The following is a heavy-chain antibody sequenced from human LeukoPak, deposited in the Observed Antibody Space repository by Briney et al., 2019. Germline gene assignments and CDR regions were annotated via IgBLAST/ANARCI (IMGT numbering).Heavy chain of an antibody. CDR1: GFTFRSYG. D-gene: IGHD4-23*01. J-gene: IGHJ4*02. V-gene: IGHV3-30*18. CDR2: ISFDGSNQ. Sequence: PGRSLRLSCAASGFTFRSYGIHWVRQAPGKGLESVAVISFDGSNQYYADSVRGRFTISRDNSKNTVYLQMNSLRAEDTAVYYCAKEDGGHSQIDYWGQGTLVTVSS. CDR3: AKEDGGHSQIDY.